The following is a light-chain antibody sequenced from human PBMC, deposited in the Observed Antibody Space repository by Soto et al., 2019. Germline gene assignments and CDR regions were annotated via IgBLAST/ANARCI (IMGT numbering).Light chain of an antibody. V-gene: IGKV1-17*01. J-gene: IGKJ1*01. CDR3: LKHNSTPPLWT. CDR2: AAS. CDR1: QGIRND. Sequence: DIQMTQSPSSLSASVGDRVTITCRASQGIRNDLGWYQQKPEKAPKRLIYAASSLHSGVPSSFSGRRSVTEFNLTITSLQPEDFATYYCLKHNSTPPLWTFGQGAKVQIK.